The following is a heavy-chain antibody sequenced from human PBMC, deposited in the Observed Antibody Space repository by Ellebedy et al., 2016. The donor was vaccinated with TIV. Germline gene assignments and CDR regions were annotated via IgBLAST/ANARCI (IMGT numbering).Heavy chain of an antibody. V-gene: IGHV3-23*01. CDR1: GFTFSSYA. D-gene: IGHD3-9*01. CDR2: ISGSGGST. Sequence: GESLKISXAASGFTFSSYAMSWVRQAPGKGLEWVSAISGSGGSTYYADSVKGRFTISRDNSKNTLYLQMNSLRAEDTAVYYCAKLEGYFDWLPGGNWFDPWGQGTLVTVSS. CDR3: AKLEGYFDWLPGGNWFDP. J-gene: IGHJ5*02.